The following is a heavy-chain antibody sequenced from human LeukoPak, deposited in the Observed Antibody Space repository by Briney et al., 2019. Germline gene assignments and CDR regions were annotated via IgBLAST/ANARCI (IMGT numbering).Heavy chain of an antibody. V-gene: IGHV3-30*18. CDR1: GFTFSSYG. J-gene: IGHJ4*02. CDR3: AKDLKDTALDY. Sequence: GRSLRLSCAASGFTFSSYGMHWVRQAPGKGLEWVAVISYDGSNKYYADSVKGRLTISRDNSKNTLYLQMNSLRAEDTAVYYCAKDLKDTALDYWGQGTLVTVSS. CDR2: ISYDGSNK. D-gene: IGHD5-18*01.